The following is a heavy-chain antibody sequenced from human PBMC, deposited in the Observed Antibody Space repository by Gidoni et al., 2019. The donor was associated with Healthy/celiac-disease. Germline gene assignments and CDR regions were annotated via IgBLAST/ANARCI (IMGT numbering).Heavy chain of an antibody. Sequence: VPLPQWGAGLLKPSETLSLTCAVYGGSFSGYYWSWIRQPPGKGLEWIGESNHSGSTNYNPSLKSRVTISVDTSKNQFSLKLSSVTAAETAVYYCARNQGGSYFDDWGQGTLVTVSS. CDR2: SNHSGST. CDR1: GGSFSGYY. V-gene: IGHV4-34*01. D-gene: IGHD1-26*01. CDR3: ARNQGGSYFDD. J-gene: IGHJ4*02.